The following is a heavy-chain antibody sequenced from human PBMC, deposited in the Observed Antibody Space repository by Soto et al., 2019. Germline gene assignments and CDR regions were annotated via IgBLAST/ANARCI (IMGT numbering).Heavy chain of an antibody. CDR2: TIPLVVIT. D-gene: IGHD2-2*01. V-gene: IGHV1-69*02. Sequence: QVQLVQSGAEVKKPGSSVKVSCKASGGTFSTYAISWVRQAPGQGLEWMGRTIPLVVITNYARKFQGRVTITADKSTSTAYMELSSLRSEDTALYYCASGTAADPRFDPWGQGTLVTVSS. CDR1: GGTFSTYA. J-gene: IGHJ5*02. CDR3: ASGTAADPRFDP.